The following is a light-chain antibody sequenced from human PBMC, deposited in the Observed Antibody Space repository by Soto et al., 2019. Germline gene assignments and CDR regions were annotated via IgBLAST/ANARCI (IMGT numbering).Light chain of an antibody. CDR3: QQYNSYSGT. V-gene: IGKV1-5*01. J-gene: IGKJ1*01. CDR1: QSISSW. CDR2: DAS. Sequence: DIQMTQSPSTLVASVGDRVAISCRASQSISSWLAWYQQKPGKAPKLLIYDASSLESGVPSRFSGSGSGTGFTLTISSLQPDDFATYYCQQYNSYSGTFGQGTKVDIK.